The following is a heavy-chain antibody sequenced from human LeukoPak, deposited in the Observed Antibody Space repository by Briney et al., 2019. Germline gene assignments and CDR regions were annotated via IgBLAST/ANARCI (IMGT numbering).Heavy chain of an antibody. V-gene: IGHV1-69*05. CDR1: GGTFSSYA. CDR2: IIPIFGTA. CDR3: TNVVPAAPNWFGH. D-gene: IGHD2-2*01. J-gene: IGHJ5*02. Sequence: SVKVSCKASGGTFSSYAISWVRQAPGQGLEWMGGIIPIFGTANYAQKFQGRVTITTDESTSTAYMELSSLRSEDTAVYYCTNVVPAAPNWFGHWGQGTLVTVSS.